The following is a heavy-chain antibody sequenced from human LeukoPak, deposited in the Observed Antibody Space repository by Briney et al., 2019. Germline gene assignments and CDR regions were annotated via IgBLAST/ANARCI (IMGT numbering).Heavy chain of an antibody. Sequence: ASVKVSCKASGGTFSSYAISWVRQAPGQGLEWMGGFIPIFGTANYAQKFQGRVTITTDESTSTAYMELSSLRSEDTAVYYCASLSPDCSSTSCYNYYYYYMDVWGKGTTVTVSS. CDR2: FIPIFGTA. CDR3: ASLSPDCSSTSCYNYYYYYMDV. J-gene: IGHJ6*03. V-gene: IGHV1-69*05. CDR1: GGTFSSYA. D-gene: IGHD2-2*02.